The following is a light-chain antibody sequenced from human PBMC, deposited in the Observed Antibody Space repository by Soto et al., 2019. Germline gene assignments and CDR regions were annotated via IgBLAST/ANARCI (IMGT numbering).Light chain of an antibody. Sequence: QSFLTQPPPVSGTPGQRVTVACSGSSSNIGSNTVNWYQQLPGTAPKLLIYGNNQRPSGVPDRFSGSTPGTSASLAISGLQSEDEADYHCAAWDDRLNGYVFGTGTKVTVL. J-gene: IGLJ1*01. V-gene: IGLV1-44*01. CDR3: AAWDDRLNGYV. CDR2: GNN. CDR1: SSNIGSNT.